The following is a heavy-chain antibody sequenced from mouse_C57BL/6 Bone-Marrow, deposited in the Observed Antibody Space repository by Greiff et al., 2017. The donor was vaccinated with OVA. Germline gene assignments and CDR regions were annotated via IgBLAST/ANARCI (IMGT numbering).Heavy chain of an antibody. CDR1: GYAFSSSW. CDR3: AIGSLYNDYEWFAY. D-gene: IGHD2-4*01. CDR2: IYPGDGDT. Sequence: VQLMESGPELVKPGASVKISCKASGYAFSSSWMNWVKQRPGQGLEWIGRIYPGDGDTNYNGKFKGKATLTADKSSSTAYMQLSSLTSEDSAVYFCAIGSLYNDYEWFAYWGQGTLVTVSA. J-gene: IGHJ3*01. V-gene: IGHV1-82*01.